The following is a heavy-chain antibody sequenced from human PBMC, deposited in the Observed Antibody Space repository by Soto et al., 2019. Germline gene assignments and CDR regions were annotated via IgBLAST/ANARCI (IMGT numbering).Heavy chain of an antibody. CDR2: ISYDGSNK. V-gene: IGHV3-30-3*01. CDR1: GFTFSSYA. CDR3: ARVSNPAWIQLWFSGFLDY. Sequence: GGSLRLSCAASGFTFSSYAMHWVRQAPGKGLEWVAVISYDGSNKYYTDSVKGRLTISRDNSKNRLYLQMNSLRAEDTAVYYCARVSNPAWIQLWFSGFLDYWGQGTLVTVSS. D-gene: IGHD5-18*01. J-gene: IGHJ4*02.